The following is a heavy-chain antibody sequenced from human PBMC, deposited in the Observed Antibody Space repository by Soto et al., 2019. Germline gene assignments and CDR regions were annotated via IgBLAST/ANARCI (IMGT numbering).Heavy chain of an antibody. V-gene: IGHV3-23*01. J-gene: IGHJ6*02. Sequence: EVQLLESGGGFVQPGGSLRLSCAATGFTFSVYAMTWVRQAPGKGLEWVSAVTANGGSTYSADSVKGRFTISRDNSKNTRLLQMNSLRAEDTAVYYCASLGVGDWANYYYYYGMDVWGQGTTATVSS. CDR3: ASLGVGDWANYYYYYGMDV. CDR2: VTANGGST. D-gene: IGHD2-21*02. CDR1: GFTFSVYA.